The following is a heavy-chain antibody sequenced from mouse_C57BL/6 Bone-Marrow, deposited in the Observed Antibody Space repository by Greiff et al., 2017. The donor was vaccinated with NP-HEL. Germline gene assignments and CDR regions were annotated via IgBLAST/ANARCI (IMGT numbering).Heavy chain of an antibody. CDR3: ARSIYYDYADDPFYAMDY. CDR1: GFTFTDYY. Sequence: EVKLVESGGGLVQPGGSLSLSCAASGFTFTDYYMSWVRQPPGKALEWLVFIRNKANGYTTEYSVSVKGRFTISRDNYQSILYLQMNALRAEDSATDYCARSIYYDYADDPFYAMDYGGQGTSVTVSS. V-gene: IGHV7-3*01. D-gene: IGHD2-4*01. CDR2: IRNKANGYTT. J-gene: IGHJ4*01.